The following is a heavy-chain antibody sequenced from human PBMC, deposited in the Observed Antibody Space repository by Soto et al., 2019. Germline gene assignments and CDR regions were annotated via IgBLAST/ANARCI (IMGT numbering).Heavy chain of an antibody. D-gene: IGHD6-13*01. CDR1: GFTFSSYT. Sequence: QVQLVESGGGVVQLGRSLRLSCAASGFTFSSYTMPWVRQAPGKGLEWVALISNDGGNKYYADSVKGRFTISRDNSRNTLYLQMNSLRTEDTTVYYCAKDKGITAQKYYFDYWGQGTLVTVSS. J-gene: IGHJ4*02. CDR2: ISNDGGNK. V-gene: IGHV3-30*18. CDR3: AKDKGITAQKYYFDY.